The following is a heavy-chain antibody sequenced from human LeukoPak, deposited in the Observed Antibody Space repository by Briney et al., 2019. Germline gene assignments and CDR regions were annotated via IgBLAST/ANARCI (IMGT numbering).Heavy chain of an antibody. CDR1: GGTFSSYA. J-gene: IGHJ3*02. V-gene: IGHV1-69*04. D-gene: IGHD5-24*01. Sequence: ASVKVSCKASGGTFSSYAISWVRQAPGQGLGWMGRIIPILGIANYAQKFQGRVTITADKSTSTAYMELSSLRSEDTAVYYCARIVEMATTDAFDIWGQGTMVTVSS. CDR3: ARIVEMATTDAFDI. CDR2: IIPILGIA.